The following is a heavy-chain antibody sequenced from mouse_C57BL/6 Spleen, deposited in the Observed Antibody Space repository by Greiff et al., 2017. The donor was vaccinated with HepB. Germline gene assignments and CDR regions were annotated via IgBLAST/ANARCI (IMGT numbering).Heavy chain of an antibody. CDR1: GYSITSGYY. Sequence: VQLKESGPGLVKPSQSLSLTCSVTGYSITSGYYWNWIRQFPGNKLEWMGYISYDGSNNYNPSLKNRISITRDTSKNQFFLKLNSVTTEDTATYYCARDGDYDGDYFDYWGQGTTLTVSS. CDR2: ISYDGSN. CDR3: ARDGDYDGDYFDY. V-gene: IGHV3-6*01. J-gene: IGHJ2*01. D-gene: IGHD2-4*01.